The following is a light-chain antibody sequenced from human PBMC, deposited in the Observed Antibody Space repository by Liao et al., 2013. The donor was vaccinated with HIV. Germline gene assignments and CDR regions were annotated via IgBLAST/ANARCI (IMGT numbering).Light chain of an antibody. CDR1: TLAKQY. J-gene: IGLJ2*01. Sequence: SYELTQPPSVSVSPGQTARITCSGNTLAKQYASWYQQKPGQSPVLVIYQDTRRPSGIPERFSGSNSGNTATLTISGTQAMDEADYYCQAWDSSTVIFGGGTKLTVL. CDR2: QDT. CDR3: QAWDSSTVI. V-gene: IGLV3-1*01.